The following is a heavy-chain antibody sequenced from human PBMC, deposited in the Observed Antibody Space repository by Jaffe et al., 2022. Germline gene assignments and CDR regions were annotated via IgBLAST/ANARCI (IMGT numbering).Heavy chain of an antibody. J-gene: IGHJ3*02. CDR3: ARTTMVRGGTDAFDI. CDR1: GFSLSTSGMC. Sequence: QVTLRESGPALVKPTQTLTLTCTFSGFSLSTSGMCVSWVRQPPGKALEWLALIDWDDDKYYSTSLKTRLTISKDTSKNQVVLTMTNMDPVDTATYYCARTTMVRGGTDAFDIWGQGTMVTVSS. CDR2: IDWDDDK. V-gene: IGHV2-70*20. D-gene: IGHD3-10*01.